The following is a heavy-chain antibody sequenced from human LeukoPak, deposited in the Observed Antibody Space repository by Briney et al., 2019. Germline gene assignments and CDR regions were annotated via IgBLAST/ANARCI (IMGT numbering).Heavy chain of an antibody. D-gene: IGHD2-15*01. CDR3: ARVHTDIVVGRADGMDV. CDR1: GGSISSGDYY. V-gene: IGHV4-30-4*01. Sequence: PSETLSLTCTVSGGSISSGDYYWSWIRQPPGKGLEWIGYIYYSGSTYYNPSLKSRVTISVDTSKNQFSLKLSSVTAVDTAVYYCARVHTDIVVGRADGMDVWGQGTTVTVSS. CDR2: IYYSGST. J-gene: IGHJ6*02.